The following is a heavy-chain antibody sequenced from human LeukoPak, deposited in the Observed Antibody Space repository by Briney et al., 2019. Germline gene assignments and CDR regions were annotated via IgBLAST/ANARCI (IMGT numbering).Heavy chain of an antibody. Sequence: NPSETLSLTCTVSGGSISSGSYYWSWIRQPAGKGLEWIGRIYTSGSTNYNPSLKSRVTISVDTSKNQFSLKLSSVTAADTAVYYCARSAYSYGCDYWGQGTLVTVSS. CDR3: ARSAYSYGCDY. J-gene: IGHJ4*02. CDR2: IYTSGST. D-gene: IGHD5-18*01. CDR1: GGSISSGSYY. V-gene: IGHV4-61*02.